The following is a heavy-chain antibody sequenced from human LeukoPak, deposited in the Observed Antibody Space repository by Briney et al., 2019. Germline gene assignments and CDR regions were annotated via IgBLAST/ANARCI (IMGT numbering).Heavy chain of an antibody. CDR3: ARDYCSSTSCLFDY. CDR2: INPNSGDT. J-gene: IGHJ4*02. V-gene: IGHV1-2*02. D-gene: IGHD2-2*01. CDR1: GYTFTGYY. Sequence: GASVKVSCKASGYTFTGYYMHWVRQAPGQGLEWMGWINPNSGDTNYAQKFQGRVTMTRDTSINTAYMELSRLRSDDTAVYYCARDYCSSTSCLFDYWGQGTLVTVSS.